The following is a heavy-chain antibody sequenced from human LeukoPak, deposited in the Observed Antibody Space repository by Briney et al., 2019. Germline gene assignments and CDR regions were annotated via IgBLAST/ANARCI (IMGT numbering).Heavy chain of an antibody. D-gene: IGHD6-19*01. CDR3: ARFLAQPSSGEFDY. V-gene: IGHV4-59*08. Sequence: SETLSLTCTVSGGSISSYYWSWIRQPPGKGLEWIGYIYYSGSTNYNPSLKSRVTISVDTSKNQFSLKLSSVTAADTAVYYCARFLAQPSSGEFDYWGQGTLVTVSS. CDR1: GGSISSYY. J-gene: IGHJ4*02. CDR2: IYYSGST.